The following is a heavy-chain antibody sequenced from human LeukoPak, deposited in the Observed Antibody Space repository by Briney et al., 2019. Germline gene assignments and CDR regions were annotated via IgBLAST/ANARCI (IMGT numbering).Heavy chain of an antibody. CDR3: ARRGKLEPLNWFDP. CDR2: IYTSGST. CDR1: GGSISSYY. D-gene: IGHD1-1*01. V-gene: IGHV4-4*07. Sequence: SETLSLTCTVSGGSISSYYWSWIRQPAGKGLEWIGRIYTSGSTNYNPSLKSRVTMSVDTSKNQFSLKLSSVTAADTAVYYCARRGKLEPLNWFDPWGQGTLVTVSS. J-gene: IGHJ5*02.